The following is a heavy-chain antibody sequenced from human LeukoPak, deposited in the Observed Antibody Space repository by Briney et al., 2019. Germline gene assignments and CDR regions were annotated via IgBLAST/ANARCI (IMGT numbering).Heavy chain of an antibody. D-gene: IGHD4-17*01. V-gene: IGHV3-33*01. CDR3: ARDRVYGDYSWERLDP. CDR1: GFTFSSYG. J-gene: IGHJ5*02. Sequence: GGSLRLSCAASGFTFSSYGMHWVSQAPGKGREWVAVIWYDGSNKYYADSVKGRFTISRDNSKNTLYLQMNSLRAEDTAVYYCARDRVYGDYSWERLDPWGQGTLVTVSS. CDR2: IWYDGSNK.